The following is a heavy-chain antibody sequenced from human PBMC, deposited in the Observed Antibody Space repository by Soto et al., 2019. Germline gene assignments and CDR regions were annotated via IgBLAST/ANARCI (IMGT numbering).Heavy chain of an antibody. Sequence: PVGSLRLSCAASGFTFSSYSMNWVRQAPGKGLEWVSSISSSSSYIYYADSVKGRFTISRDNAKNSLYLQMNSLRAEDTAVYYCARDDPFVAALRPNDYWGQGTLVTVSS. CDR2: ISSSSSYI. CDR1: GFTFSSYS. CDR3: ARDDPFVAALRPNDY. V-gene: IGHV3-21*01. D-gene: IGHD6-6*01. J-gene: IGHJ4*02.